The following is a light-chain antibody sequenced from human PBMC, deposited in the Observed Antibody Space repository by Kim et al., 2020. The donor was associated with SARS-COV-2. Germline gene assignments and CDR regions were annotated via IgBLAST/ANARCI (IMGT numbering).Light chain of an antibody. CDR3: STWDDSLSGPV. CDR1: SSNIGRNY. V-gene: IGLV1-47*01. Sequence: QSVLTQPPSASGTPGQRVIISCSGSSSNIGRNYVYWYQHFPGMAPKLLMYWNNKRPSGVPARFSGSKSDTSASLAISGLRPEDEADYFCSTWDDSLSGPVFGGGTTLTVL. CDR2: WNN. J-gene: IGLJ3*02.